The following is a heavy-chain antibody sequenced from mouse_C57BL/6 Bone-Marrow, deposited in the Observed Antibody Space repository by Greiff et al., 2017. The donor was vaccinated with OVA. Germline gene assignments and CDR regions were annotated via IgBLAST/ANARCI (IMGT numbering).Heavy chain of an antibody. CDR3: ARLRWSLTDFDY. V-gene: IGHV5-9*01. CDR2: ISGGGGNT. D-gene: IGHD2-3*01. CDR1: GFTFSSYT. J-gene: IGHJ2*01. Sequence: EVKLVESGGGLVKPGGSLKLSCAASGFTFSSYTMSWVRQTPEKRLEWVATISGGGGNTYYPDSVKGRFTISRDNAKNTLYLQMSSLRSEDTALYYCARLRWSLTDFDYWGQGTTLTVSS.